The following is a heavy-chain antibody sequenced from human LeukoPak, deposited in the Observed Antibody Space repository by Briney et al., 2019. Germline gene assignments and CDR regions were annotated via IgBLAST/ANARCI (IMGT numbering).Heavy chain of an antibody. Sequence: PSETLSLTCAVYGGSFSGYYWSWIRQPPGKGLEWIGEINHSGSTNYNPSLKSRVTISVATSKNQFSLKLSSVTAADTAVYYCARTKGYDSSGYYPPLFDYWGQGTLVTVSS. CDR1: GGSFSGYY. D-gene: IGHD3-22*01. CDR3: ARTKGYDSSGYYPPLFDY. V-gene: IGHV4-34*01. J-gene: IGHJ4*02. CDR2: INHSGST.